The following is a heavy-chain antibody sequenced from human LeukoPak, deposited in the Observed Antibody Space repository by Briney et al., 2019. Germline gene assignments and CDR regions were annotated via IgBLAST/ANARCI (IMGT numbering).Heavy chain of an antibody. CDR2: IYYSGST. CDR1: RSSLSSGGSY. Sequence: PSQTLSLTCTVSRSSLSSGGSYWGRIRQPPGKGLERIGSIYYSGSTYYNPSRKSRVTISVDTSKNQCSLKLSSENAADTAVYCGARPGGGPIDYWGQGTLVTVSS. J-gene: IGHJ4*02. V-gene: IGHV4-39*01. D-gene: IGHD3-16*01. CDR3: ARPGGGPIDY.